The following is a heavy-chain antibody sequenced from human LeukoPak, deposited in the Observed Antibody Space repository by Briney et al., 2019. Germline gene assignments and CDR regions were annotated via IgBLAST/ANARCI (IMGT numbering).Heavy chain of an antibody. Sequence: PSETLSLTCTVSGGSISSSSYYWGWIRQPPGKGLEWIGSIYYSGSTYYNPSLKSRVTISVDTSKNQFSLKLSSVTAADTAVYYCARGPVFDPWGQGTLVTVSS. CDR2: IYYSGST. CDR3: ARGPVFDP. J-gene: IGHJ5*02. CDR1: GGSISSSSYY. V-gene: IGHV4-39*01.